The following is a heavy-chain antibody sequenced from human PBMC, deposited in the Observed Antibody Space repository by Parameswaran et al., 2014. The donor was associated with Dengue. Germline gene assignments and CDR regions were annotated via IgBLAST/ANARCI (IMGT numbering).Heavy chain of an antibody. CDR2: INSDGSST. Sequence: WIRQPPGKGLVWVSRINSDGSSTSYADSVKGRFTISRDNAKNTLYLQMNSLRAEDTAVYYCARDRYYYGSGSMDVWGQGTTVTVSS. CDR3: ARDRYYYGSGSMDV. V-gene: IGHV3-74*01. J-gene: IGHJ6*02. D-gene: IGHD3-10*01.